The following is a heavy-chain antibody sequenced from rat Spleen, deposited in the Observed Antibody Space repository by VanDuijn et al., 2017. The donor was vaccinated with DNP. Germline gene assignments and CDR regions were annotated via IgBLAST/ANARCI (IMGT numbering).Heavy chain of an antibody. V-gene: IGHV4-2*01. D-gene: IGHD1-2*01. CDR2: INEDSSTV. CDR3: EREAAGVDY. J-gene: IGHJ2*01. CDR1: GFNFNDYW. Sequence: EVKLVESGGGLVQPGRSLKLSCAASGFNFNDYWMGWVRQAPGKGLEWIGEINEDSSTVKYTPSLRDKFTISRDNAQNTLYLQMSKLGSEDTAIYYCEREAAGVDYWGQGVMVTVSS.